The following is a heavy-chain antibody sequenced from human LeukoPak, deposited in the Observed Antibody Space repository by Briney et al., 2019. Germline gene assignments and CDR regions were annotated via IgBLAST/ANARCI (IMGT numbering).Heavy chain of an antibody. J-gene: IGHJ4*02. D-gene: IGHD3-10*01. Sequence: GESLRISCRGSGYGFIGYWIAWVRQVPGKDLEWMGRIDPSDSYTNYSPSFQGHVTISADKSISTAYLQWSSLRASDTAMYYCARHDGSGTYDYWGQGTVVTVSS. V-gene: IGHV5-10-1*01. CDR1: GYGFIGYW. CDR3: ARHDGSGTYDY. CDR2: IDPSDSYT.